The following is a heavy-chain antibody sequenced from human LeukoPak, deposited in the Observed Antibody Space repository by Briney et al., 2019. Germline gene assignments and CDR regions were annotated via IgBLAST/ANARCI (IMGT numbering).Heavy chain of an antibody. D-gene: IGHD2-2*01. V-gene: IGHV3-7*03. CDR1: AFIFSGHW. CDR3: AREQCSSTSCFPNYYYYGMDV. J-gene: IGHJ6*02. Sequence: GGSLRLSCEGSAFIFSGHWMNWVRQTPGKGLEWVASIKEDGSVRQYVDSVKGRFSISRDNTKGSLFLQLNSLRAEDTAVYYCAREQCSSTSCFPNYYYYGMDVWGQGTTVTVSS. CDR2: IKEDGSVR.